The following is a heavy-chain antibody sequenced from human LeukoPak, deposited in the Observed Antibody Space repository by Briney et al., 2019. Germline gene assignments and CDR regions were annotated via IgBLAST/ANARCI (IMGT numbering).Heavy chain of an antibody. Sequence: SETLSLTCTVSGYSISSGYYWGWIRQPPGKGLEWIGSIYHSGSTYYNPSLKSRVTISVDTSKNQFSLKLSSVTAADTAVYYCASSNYYGSGSYYYFDYWGQGTLVTVSS. CDR1: GYSISSGYY. D-gene: IGHD3-10*01. CDR2: IYHSGST. CDR3: ASSNYYGSGSYYYFDY. V-gene: IGHV4-38-2*02. J-gene: IGHJ4*02.